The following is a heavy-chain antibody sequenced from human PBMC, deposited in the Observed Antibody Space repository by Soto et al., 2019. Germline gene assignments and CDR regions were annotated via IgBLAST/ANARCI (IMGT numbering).Heavy chain of an antibody. V-gene: IGHV4-34*01. CDR3: ARGPVRPQSGGYDY. CDR2: INHSGST. Sequence: SEDPSLTCYINRRSSSSSSWSKKRPLPGKGLEWIGEINHSGSTNYNPSLKSRFTISVDTSKNQFSLKLSSVTAADTAVYYCARGPVRPQSGGYDYWGQGTLVTVSS. CDR1: RRSSSSSS. J-gene: IGHJ4*02. D-gene: IGHD6-19*01.